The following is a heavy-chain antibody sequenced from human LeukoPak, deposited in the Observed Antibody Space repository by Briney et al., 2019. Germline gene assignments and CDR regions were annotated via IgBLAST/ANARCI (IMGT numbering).Heavy chain of an antibody. CDR1: GFTLSSYE. D-gene: IGHD3-22*01. J-gene: IGHJ4*02. CDR3: ARGAYYYGSSGYYQFDY. V-gene: IGHV3-11*06. Sequence: GGSLRLSCTASGFTLSSYEMSWIRQAPGKGLEWVSSIDYSGGDTHYADSVKGRFTISRDNAKNSLYLQMNSLRAEDTAVYYCARGAYYYGSSGYYQFDYWGQGTLVTVSS. CDR2: IDYSGGDT.